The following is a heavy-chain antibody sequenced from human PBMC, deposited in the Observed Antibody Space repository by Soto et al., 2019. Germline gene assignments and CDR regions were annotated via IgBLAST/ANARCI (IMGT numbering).Heavy chain of an antibody. D-gene: IGHD3-3*01. CDR3: ARGYDFWSGYYHFDY. V-gene: IGHV3-53*01. CDR2: IYSGGST. J-gene: IGHJ4*02. Sequence: GGSLRLSCAASGFTVSSNYMSWVRQAPGKGLEWVSVIYSGGSTYYADSVKGRFTISRDNSKNTLYLQMNSLRAEDTAVYYCARGYDFWSGYYHFDYWGQGTLVTVSS. CDR1: GFTVSSNY.